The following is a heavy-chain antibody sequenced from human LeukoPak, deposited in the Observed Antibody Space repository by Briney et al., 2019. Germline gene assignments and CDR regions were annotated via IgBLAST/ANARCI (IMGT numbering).Heavy chain of an antibody. J-gene: IGHJ5*02. V-gene: IGHV1-46*01. Sequence: GASVKVSCKASGYTFTGYYIHWVRQAPGQGLEWMGIINPSGGSTSYAQKFQGRVTMTRDTSTSTVYMELSSLRSEDTAVYYCARDSLVVVAATFWFDPWGQGTLVTVSS. CDR1: GYTFTGYY. D-gene: IGHD2-15*01. CDR3: ARDSLVVVAATFWFDP. CDR2: INPSGGST.